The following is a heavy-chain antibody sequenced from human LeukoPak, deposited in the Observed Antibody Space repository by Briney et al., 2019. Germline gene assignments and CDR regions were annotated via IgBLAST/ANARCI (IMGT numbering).Heavy chain of an antibody. D-gene: IGHD1-26*01. Sequence: GESLKISCKGSGYSFTSYWIGWVRQMPGKGLEWMGITYPGGSDTRYSPSFQGQVTISADKSISTAYLQWSSLKASDTAMYYCARHRIPGNSGSPFDYWGQGTLVTVSS. CDR3: ARHRIPGNSGSPFDY. CDR1: GYSFTSYW. J-gene: IGHJ4*02. CDR2: TYPGGSDT. V-gene: IGHV5-51*01.